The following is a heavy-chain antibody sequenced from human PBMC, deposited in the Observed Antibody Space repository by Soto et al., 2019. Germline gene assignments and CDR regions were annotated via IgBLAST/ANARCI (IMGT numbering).Heavy chain of an antibody. V-gene: IGHV4-39*01. CDR1: GGSISSSSYY. CDR3: ARHNYHSSGPSAY. CDR2: IYYSGST. D-gene: IGHD3-22*01. Sequence: QLQLQESGPGLVKPSETLSLTCTVSGGSISSSSYYWGWIRQPPGKGLEWIGSIYYSGSTYYHPYLQIRVTIAAATSKHQFSLKLSSVTAAAASVYYCARHNYHSSGPSAYWGQGTLVTVSS. J-gene: IGHJ4*02.